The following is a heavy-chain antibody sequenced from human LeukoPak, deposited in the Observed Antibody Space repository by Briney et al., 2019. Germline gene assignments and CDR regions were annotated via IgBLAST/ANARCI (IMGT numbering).Heavy chain of an antibody. CDR2: ISYDGSNE. Sequence: QPGGSLRLSCAASGFTFSSYAIHWVRQAPGKGLEWVAVISYDGSNEYYADSVKGRFIISRDDSWNTLYLQMNSLRGEDTALYYCARDGNGINSGWSAFFDYWGQGTLVTVSS. D-gene: IGHD6-19*01. J-gene: IGHJ4*01. V-gene: IGHV3-30*04. CDR1: GFTFSSYA. CDR3: ARDGNGINSGWSAFFDY.